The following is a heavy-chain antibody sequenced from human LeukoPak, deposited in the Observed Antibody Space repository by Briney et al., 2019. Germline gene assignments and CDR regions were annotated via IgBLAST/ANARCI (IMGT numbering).Heavy chain of an antibody. CDR1: GGSISSGGYY. Sequence: TQTLSLTCTVSGGSISSGGYYWSWIRQHPGKGLEWIGYIYYSGSTYYNPSLKSRVTISVDTSKNQFSLKLSSVTAADTAVYYCARSSGSANADWGQGTLVTVSS. CDR2: IYYSGST. D-gene: IGHD1-26*01. J-gene: IGHJ4*02. CDR3: ARSSGSANAD. V-gene: IGHV4-31*03.